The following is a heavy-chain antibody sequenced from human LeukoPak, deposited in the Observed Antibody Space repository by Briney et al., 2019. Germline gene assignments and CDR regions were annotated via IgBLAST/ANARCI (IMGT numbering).Heavy chain of an antibody. CDR2: ISGSGGST. Sequence: GGSLRLSCAASGFTFSSYGMSWVRQAPGKGLEWVSAISGSGGSTYYADSVKGRFTISRDNSKNTLYLQMNSLRAEDTAVYYCARDRSGSGSYYIDYWGQGTLVTVSS. V-gene: IGHV3-23*01. D-gene: IGHD3-10*01. CDR1: GFTFSSYG. J-gene: IGHJ4*02. CDR3: ARDRSGSGSYYIDY.